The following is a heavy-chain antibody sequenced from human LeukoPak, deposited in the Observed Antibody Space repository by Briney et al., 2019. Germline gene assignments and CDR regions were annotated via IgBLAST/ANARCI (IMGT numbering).Heavy chain of an antibody. J-gene: IGHJ5*02. CDR3: ARLDDFWSPFDP. Sequence: SETLSLTCTVSGGSISSYSWSWIRQPPGKGLEWIGYIYYSGSTNYNPSLKSRVTISVDTSKNQFSLKLSSVTAADTAVYYCARLDDFWSPFDPWGQGTLVTVSS. D-gene: IGHD3-3*01. CDR2: IYYSGST. CDR1: GGSISSYS. V-gene: IGHV4-59*08.